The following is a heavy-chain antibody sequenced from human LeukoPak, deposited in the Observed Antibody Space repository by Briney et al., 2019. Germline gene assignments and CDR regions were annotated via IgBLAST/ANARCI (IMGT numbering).Heavy chain of an antibody. D-gene: IGHD3-16*01. CDR2: IYYSGST. J-gene: IGHJ4*02. Sequence: SETLSLTCTVSGGSISSYYWSWIRQPPGKGLEWIGYIYYSGSTNYNPSLKSRVTISVDTSKNQFSLKLSSITAADTAVYYCARVNLEGGGYYFDYWGQGTLVTVSS. CDR3: ARVNLEGGGYYFDY. CDR1: GGSISSYY. V-gene: IGHV4-59*01.